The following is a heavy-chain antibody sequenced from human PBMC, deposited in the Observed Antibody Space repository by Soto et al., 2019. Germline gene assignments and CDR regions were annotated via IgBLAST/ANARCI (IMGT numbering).Heavy chain of an antibody. J-gene: IGHJ4*02. Sequence: GGSLRLSCVASVFTFRNHAMTCVRHSPGKWLEWVSGISGSGTMKYYADSVRGHFIISRENAKNTLHLQMDNLRVEDTAVYYCAKEAAENEQVPIPGDNWGQATLVTVSS. D-gene: IGHD2-2*02. CDR3: AKEAAENEQVPIPGDN. CDR2: ISGSGTMK. V-gene: IGHV3-23*01. CDR1: VFTFRNHA.